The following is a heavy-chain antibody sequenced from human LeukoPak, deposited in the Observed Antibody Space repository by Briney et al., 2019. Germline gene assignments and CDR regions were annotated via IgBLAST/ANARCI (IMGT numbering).Heavy chain of an antibody. CDR3: ARDDSSLDFDY. CDR1: GGSFSGYY. V-gene: IGHV4-34*01. Sequence: PSETLSLTCAVYGGSFSGYYWSWIRQPPGKGLEWIGEINHSGSTNYNPSLKSRVTISVDTSENQFSLKLSSVTAADTAVYYCARDDSSLDFDYWGQGTLVTVSS. J-gene: IGHJ4*02. D-gene: IGHD6-6*01. CDR2: INHSGST.